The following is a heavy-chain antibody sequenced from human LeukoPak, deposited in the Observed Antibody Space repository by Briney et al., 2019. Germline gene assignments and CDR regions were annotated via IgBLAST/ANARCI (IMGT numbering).Heavy chain of an antibody. CDR1: GFNFSTYA. CDR2: ISSDGDST. CDR3: ARSEQQDFGDYEFDY. V-gene: IGHV3-64*01. D-gene: IGHD4-17*01. J-gene: IGHJ4*02. Sequence: PGGSLRLSCAASGFNFSTYAMHWVRQAPGKGLEYVSAISSDGDSTYYANSVKGRFTISRDNSKNTLYLQMSSLRAEDMAVYYCARSEQQDFGDYEFDYWGQGTLVTVSS.